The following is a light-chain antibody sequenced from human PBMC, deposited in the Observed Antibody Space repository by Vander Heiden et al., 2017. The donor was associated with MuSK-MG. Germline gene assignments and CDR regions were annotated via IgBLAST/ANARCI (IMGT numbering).Light chain of an antibody. Sequence: QSALTQPASVSGSPGQSITLSCTGTSSDVGGYNYVSWYQHHPGKAPKVMIYDVSNRPSGVSNRFSGSKSGNTASLTISGLQAEDEADYYCSSYTISSTRYVFGTGTKVTVL. CDR3: SSYTISSTRYV. V-gene: IGLV2-14*03. CDR1: SSDVGGYNY. CDR2: DVS. J-gene: IGLJ1*01.